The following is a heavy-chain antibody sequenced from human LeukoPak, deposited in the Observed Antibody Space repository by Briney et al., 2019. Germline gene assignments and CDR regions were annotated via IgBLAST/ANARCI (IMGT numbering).Heavy chain of an antibody. CDR1: GFTFTNYA. J-gene: IGHJ4*02. D-gene: IGHD1/OR15-1a*01. Sequence: PGGSLRLSCAASGFTFTNYAMSWVRQAPGKGLEWVGRIKSERDGGATDYAAPVKGRFTISRDDSTNTLYLQMNSLKTEDTSIYYCTKDRLGTGTTAYWGQGTLVTVSS. CDR2: IKSERDGGAT. V-gene: IGHV3-15*01. CDR3: TKDRLGTGTTAY.